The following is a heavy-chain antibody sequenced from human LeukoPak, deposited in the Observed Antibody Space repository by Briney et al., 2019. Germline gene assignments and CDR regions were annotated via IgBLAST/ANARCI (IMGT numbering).Heavy chain of an antibody. J-gene: IGHJ4*02. Sequence: GGSLRLSCVASGFTFSSYAMSWVRQAPGKGLEWVSLIHGSGTGTFYADSVKGRFTISRDNSKKTLYLQMNSLRVEDTAVYYCAKVRLAVVLAAATHSWGQGALVTVSS. CDR2: IHGSGTGT. CDR3: AKVRLAVVLAAATHS. V-gene: IGHV3-23*01. CDR1: GFTFSSYA. D-gene: IGHD2-15*01.